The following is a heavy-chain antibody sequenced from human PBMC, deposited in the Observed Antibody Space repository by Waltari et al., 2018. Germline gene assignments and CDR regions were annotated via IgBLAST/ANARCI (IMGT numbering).Heavy chain of an antibody. CDR3: TRGGWKTTDYGMDV. V-gene: IGHV4-59*01. D-gene: IGHD1-1*01. CDR1: GGPISNYY. J-gene: IGHJ6*02. Sequence: VHLQESFPGLVRPAETLSLTCTVSGGPISNYYWNWIRQPPGKGLEGIGSIYYTGSSNYSPSLKIRLTLTVDMAANQFSLSLTSVTAADTAMYDCTRGGWKTTDYGMDVWGQGTTVVVSS. CDR2: IYYTGSS.